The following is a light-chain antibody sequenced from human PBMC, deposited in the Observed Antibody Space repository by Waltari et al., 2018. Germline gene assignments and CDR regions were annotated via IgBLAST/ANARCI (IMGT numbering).Light chain of an antibody. CDR1: SSDVGGYNY. CDR3: SSYTSSSTFPWV. Sequence: QSALTQPASVSGSPGQSITISCTGTSSDVGGYNYVPWYQQHPGKAPKLMIYDVSKRPSGVSNRFSGSKSGNTASLTISGLQAEDEADYYCSSYTSSSTFPWVFSGGTKLTVL. J-gene: IGLJ3*02. V-gene: IGLV2-14*01. CDR2: DVS.